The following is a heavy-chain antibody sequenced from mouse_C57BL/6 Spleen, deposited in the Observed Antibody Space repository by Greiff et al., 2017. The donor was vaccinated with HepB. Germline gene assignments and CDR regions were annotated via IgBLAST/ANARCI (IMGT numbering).Heavy chain of an antibody. J-gene: IGHJ1*03. CDR3: TRMKLLRSYWYFDV. CDR2: IDPETGGT. Sequence: QVQLKQSGAELVRPGASVTLSCKASGYTFTDYEMHWVKQTPVHGLEWIGAIDPETGGTAYNQKFKGKAILTADKSSSTAYMELRSLTSEDSAVYYCTRMKLLRSYWYFDVWGTGTTVTVSS. D-gene: IGHD1-1*01. CDR1: GYTFTDYE. V-gene: IGHV1-15*01.